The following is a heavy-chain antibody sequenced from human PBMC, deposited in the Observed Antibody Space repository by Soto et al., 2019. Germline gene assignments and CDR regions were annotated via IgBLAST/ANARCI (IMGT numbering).Heavy chain of an antibody. V-gene: IGHV4-59*08. Sequence: QVQLQESGPGLVKPSETLSLTCTVSGGSISSYSWNWIRQPPGKGLEWIGYIYYSGSTKYNPSLASRVTISVDTSKNQFSLKLISVAATDTAVSYCARRVLADEVITVDNWLDPLGLVTLVTVSS. CDR2: IYYSGST. CDR1: GGSISSYS. D-gene: IGHD3-10*01. CDR3: ARRVLADEVITVDNWLDP. J-gene: IGHJ5*02.